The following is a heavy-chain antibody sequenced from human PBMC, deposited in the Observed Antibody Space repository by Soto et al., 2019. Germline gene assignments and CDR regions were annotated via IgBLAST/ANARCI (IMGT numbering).Heavy chain of an antibody. V-gene: IGHV3-23*01. CDR3: AKDREWELLWGYCDY. CDR1: GFTFSSYA. D-gene: IGHD1-26*01. CDR2: ITGNAGSS. J-gene: IGHJ4*02. Sequence: GGSLRLSCAASGFTFSSYAMSWVRQAPGKGLEWVSTITGNAGSSYYAGSVRGRFTISRDNSRNMLYLQMNSLRAEDTAIYYCAKDREWELLWGYCDYWGQGTLVTVSS.